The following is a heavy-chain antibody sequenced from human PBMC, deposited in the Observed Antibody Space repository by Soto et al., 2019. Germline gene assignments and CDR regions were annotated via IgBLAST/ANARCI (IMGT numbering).Heavy chain of an antibody. D-gene: IGHD3-10*01. J-gene: IGHJ6*02. CDR1: GFTFSSYG. CDR3: ARDEWVGELDYYDGMDV. CDR2: IWYDGSNK. V-gene: IGHV3-33*01. Sequence: QVQLVESGGGVVQPGRSLRLSCAASGFTFSSYGRHWVRQAPGKGLEWVAVIWYDGSNKYYADSVKGRFTISRDNSKNKLYLQINRLRAEETAVYYCARDEWVGELDYYDGMDVWGQGTTFTVSS.